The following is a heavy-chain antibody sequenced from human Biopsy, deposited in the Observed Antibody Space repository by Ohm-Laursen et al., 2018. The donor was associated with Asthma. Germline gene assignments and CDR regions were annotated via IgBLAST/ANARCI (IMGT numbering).Heavy chain of an antibody. CDR2: ISHDGQTQ. CDR1: GFTFSRYA. Sequence: SLRLSCTASGFTFSRYAIHWVRQAPGKGLEWVAGISHDGQTQHYAESVKGRFALSRDNSQNTLYLQMISLRTDDTAVYYCAKRRGYSDFNDFDYWGHGTLVTVSS. V-gene: IGHV3-30*18. J-gene: IGHJ4*01. CDR3: AKRRGYSDFNDFDY. D-gene: IGHD4-11*01.